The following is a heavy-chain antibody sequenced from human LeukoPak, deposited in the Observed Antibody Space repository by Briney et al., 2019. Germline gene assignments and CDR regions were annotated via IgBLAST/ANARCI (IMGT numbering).Heavy chain of an antibody. CDR2: INWNGGST. D-gene: IGHD2-2*01. CDR3: ARVGVVVVAAARTGPYYYMDV. J-gene: IGHJ6*03. V-gene: IGHV3-20*04. Sequence: GGSLRLSCAAFGFIFDDYGMSWVRQAPGKGLEWVSGINWNGGSTGYADSVKGRFTISRDNAKNSLYLQMNSLRAEDTALYYCARVGVVVVAAARTGPYYYMDVWGKQTTVTVSS. CDR1: GFIFDDYG.